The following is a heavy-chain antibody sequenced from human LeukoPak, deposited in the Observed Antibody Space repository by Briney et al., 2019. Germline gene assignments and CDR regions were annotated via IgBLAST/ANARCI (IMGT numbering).Heavy chain of an antibody. V-gene: IGHV1-3*01. Sequence: GASVKVSCKASGYTSTSYAMHWVRQAPGQRLEWMGWINAGNGNTKYSQKFQGRVTITRDTSASTAYMELSSLRSEDTAVYYCARNYGDYIGIMAPFDYWGQGTLVTVSS. CDR3: ARNYGDYIGIMAPFDY. J-gene: IGHJ4*02. CDR2: INAGNGNT. D-gene: IGHD4-17*01. CDR1: GYTSTSYA.